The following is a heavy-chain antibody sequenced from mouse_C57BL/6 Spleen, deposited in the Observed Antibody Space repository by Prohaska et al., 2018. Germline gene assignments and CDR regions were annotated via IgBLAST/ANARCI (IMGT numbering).Heavy chain of an antibody. Sequence: HGKSLEWIGDINPNNGGTSYNQKFKGKATLTVDKSSSTAYMELRSLTSEDSAVYYCARRSPYYYAPYYAMDYWGQGTSVTVSS. CDR3: ARRSPYYYAPYYAMDY. J-gene: IGHJ4*01. D-gene: IGHD1-1*01. CDR2: INPNNGGT. V-gene: IGHV1-26*01.